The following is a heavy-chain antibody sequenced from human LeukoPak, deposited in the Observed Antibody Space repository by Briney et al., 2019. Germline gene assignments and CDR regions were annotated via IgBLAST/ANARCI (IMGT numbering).Heavy chain of an antibody. CDR1: GFTFSSYS. J-gene: IGHJ4*02. Sequence: GGSLRLSCAASGFTFSSYSMNWVRQAPGKGLEWVSSISSSSSYIYYADSVKGRFTISRDNAENSLYLQMNSLRAEDTAVYYCAREYYDFWSGRWADYWGQGTLVTVSS. CDR3: AREYYDFWSGRWADY. CDR2: ISSSSSYI. V-gene: IGHV3-21*01. D-gene: IGHD3-3*01.